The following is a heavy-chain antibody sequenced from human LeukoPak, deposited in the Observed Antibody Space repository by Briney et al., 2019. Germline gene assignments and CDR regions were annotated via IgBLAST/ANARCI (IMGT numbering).Heavy chain of an antibody. J-gene: IGHJ3*02. CDR2: IYTSGST. V-gene: IGHV4-4*07. Sequence: PSETLSLTCTVSGGSISSYYWSWIRQPAGKGLEWIGRIYTSGSTNYNPSLKSRVTMSVDTSKNQFSLKLSSVTAGDTAVYYCARDQDTAMAWDAFDIWGQGTMVTVSS. CDR1: GGSISSYY. CDR3: ARDQDTAMAWDAFDI. D-gene: IGHD5-18*01.